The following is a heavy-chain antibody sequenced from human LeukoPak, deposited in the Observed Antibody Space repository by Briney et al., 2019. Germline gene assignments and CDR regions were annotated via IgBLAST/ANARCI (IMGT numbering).Heavy chain of an antibody. D-gene: IGHD1-26*01. CDR3: AGGEWELHWFDP. CDR1: GGSISSYY. J-gene: IGHJ5*02. V-gene: IGHV4-4*07. Sequence: PSETLSPTCTVSGGSISSYYWSWIRQPAGKGLEWIGRIYTSGSTNYNPSLKSRVTMSVDTSKNQFSLKLSSVTAADTAVYYCAGGEWELHWFDPWGQGTLVTVSS. CDR2: IYTSGST.